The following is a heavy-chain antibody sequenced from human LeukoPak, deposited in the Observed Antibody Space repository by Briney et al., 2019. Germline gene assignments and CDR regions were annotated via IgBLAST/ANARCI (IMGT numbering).Heavy chain of an antibody. Sequence: GGSLRLSCAASGFTFNTYSMNWVRQAPGEGLEWVSSISSSSSYIYYVDSVRGRFTISRDNAKNSLSLQMNSLRAEDTAVYYCARGSLYYDFWSGPDYWGQGTLVTVSS. D-gene: IGHD3-3*01. V-gene: IGHV3-21*01. CDR2: ISSSSSYI. CDR1: GFTFNTYS. CDR3: ARGSLYYDFWSGPDY. J-gene: IGHJ4*02.